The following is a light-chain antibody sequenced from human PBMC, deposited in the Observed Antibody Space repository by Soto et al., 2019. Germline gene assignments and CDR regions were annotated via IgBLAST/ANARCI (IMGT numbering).Light chain of an antibody. J-gene: IGLJ1*01. CDR3: YSYTTISTYV. V-gene: IGLV2-14*01. CDR1: SSDVGGYNY. CDR2: DVS. Sequence: QSVLTQPASVSGSPGQSITISCTGTSSDVGGYNYVSWYQQHPAKVPKLMIYDVSNRPSGVSDRFSGSKSGNTASLTISGLQAEDEADYYCYSYTTISTYVFGTGTRSPS.